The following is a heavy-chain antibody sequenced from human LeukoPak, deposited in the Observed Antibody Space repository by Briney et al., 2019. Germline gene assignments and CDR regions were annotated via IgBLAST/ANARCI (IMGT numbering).Heavy chain of an antibody. CDR2: ISSSGSTK. J-gene: IGHJ4*02. CDR3: ARGGLSIMGY. Sequence: GGSLRLSCGASGITFSSYSMNWVRQAPGKGLEWVSYISSSGSTKYYADSVKGRFTISKDNARNSLYLQMNSLRAEDTAVYFCARGGLSIMGYWGQGTLVTVSS. V-gene: IGHV3-48*01. D-gene: IGHD2/OR15-2a*01. CDR1: GITFSSYS.